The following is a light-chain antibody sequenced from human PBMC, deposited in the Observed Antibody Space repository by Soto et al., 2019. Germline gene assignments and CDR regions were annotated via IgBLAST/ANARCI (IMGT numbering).Light chain of an antibody. CDR2: DVS. V-gene: IGLV2-14*01. CDR1: SSDVGGYNY. J-gene: IGLJ1*01. CDR3: SSYTSSSTSV. Sequence: QSARTQPASVSGSPGQSITISCTGTSSDVGGYNYVSWYQQHPGKAPKLMIYDVSNRPSGVSNRFSGSKSGNTASLTISGLQAEVEADYYCSSYTSSSTSVFGTGTRVTVL.